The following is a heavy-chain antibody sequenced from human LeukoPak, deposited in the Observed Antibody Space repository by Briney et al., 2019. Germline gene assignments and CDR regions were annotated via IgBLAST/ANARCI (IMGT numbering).Heavy chain of an antibody. V-gene: IGHV3-30*04. D-gene: IGHD3-22*01. CDR2: ISYDGSNK. CDR3: AKSITMIVVARGFDY. Sequence: HPVGSLRLSCAASGFTFTSYAINCVRQAPGKGLEWVAVISYDGSNKYYADSLKGRFTISRDNSKNTLYRQMNSLRAEDTAVYYCAKSITMIVVARGFDYWGQGTLVTVSS. J-gene: IGHJ4*02. CDR1: GFTFTSYA.